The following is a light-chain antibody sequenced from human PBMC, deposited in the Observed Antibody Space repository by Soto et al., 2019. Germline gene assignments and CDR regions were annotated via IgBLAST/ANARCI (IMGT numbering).Light chain of an antibody. CDR1: SRDIGGYNY. CDR3: SSFTSSSLGV. J-gene: IGLJ1*01. V-gene: IGLV2-14*01. CDR2: KVS. Sequence: QSALTQPASVSGSPGQSITISCTGTSRDIGGYNYVSWYQQHPGRAPKLMIYKVSNRPSGVPYRFSGSKSGNTASLTISGLQAEDEADYYCSSFTSSSLGVFGTGTKLTVL.